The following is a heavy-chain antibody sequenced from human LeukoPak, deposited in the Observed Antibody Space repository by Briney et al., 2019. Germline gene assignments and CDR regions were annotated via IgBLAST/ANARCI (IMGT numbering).Heavy chain of an antibody. V-gene: IGHV4-34*01. J-gene: IGHJ4*02. CDR2: INHSGST. D-gene: IGHD5-12*01. CDR3: ARRGIMSGYEYFDY. Sequence: SETLSLTCAVSGGSFSGHYWSWIRQPPGKGLEWIGEINHSGSTNYNPSLKSRVTISVDTSKNQFSLKLSSVTAADTAVYYCARRGIMSGYEYFDYWGQGTLVTVSS. CDR1: GGSFSGHY.